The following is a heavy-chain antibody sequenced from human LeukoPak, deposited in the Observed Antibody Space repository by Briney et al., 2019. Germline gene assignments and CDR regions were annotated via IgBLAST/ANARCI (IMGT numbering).Heavy chain of an antibody. Sequence: GESLKISCKGSGYSFTSYWIGWVRQMHGKGLEWMGIIYPGDSDTRYSPSFQGQVTISADKSISTAYLQWSSLKASDTAMYYCARLSADDYDFWSGYLNAFDIWGQGTMVTVSS. CDR2: IYPGDSDT. D-gene: IGHD3-3*01. J-gene: IGHJ3*02. CDR1: GYSFTSYW. CDR3: ARLSADDYDFWSGYLNAFDI. V-gene: IGHV5-51*01.